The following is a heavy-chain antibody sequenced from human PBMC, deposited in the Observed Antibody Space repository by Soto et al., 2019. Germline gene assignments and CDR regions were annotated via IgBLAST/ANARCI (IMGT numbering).Heavy chain of an antibody. V-gene: IGHV3-48*02. Sequence: GGSLRLSCAASGSTFSSYSMNWVRQAPGKGLEWVSYISSSSSTIYYADSVKGRFTISRDNAKNSLYLQMNSLRDEDTAVYYCAREITIFGVVNAPDYWGQGTLVTVSS. CDR1: GSTFSSYS. J-gene: IGHJ4*02. D-gene: IGHD3-3*01. CDR2: ISSSSSTI. CDR3: AREITIFGVVNAPDY.